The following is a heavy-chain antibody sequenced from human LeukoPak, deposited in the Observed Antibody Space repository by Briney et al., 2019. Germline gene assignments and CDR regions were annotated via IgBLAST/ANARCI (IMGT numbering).Heavy chain of an antibody. CDR1: GGSFSGFY. CDR3: ARGVRVVRGYFDL. CDR2: INHSGST. D-gene: IGHD3-10*01. V-gene: IGHV4-34*01. Sequence: LETLSLTCAVFGGSFSGFYWSWIRPPPGKGPGWIGEINHSGSTNYNPSLKSRVTISVDTSKNQFSLKLSSVTAADTAVYYCARGVRVVRGYFDLWGRGTLVTVSS. J-gene: IGHJ2*01.